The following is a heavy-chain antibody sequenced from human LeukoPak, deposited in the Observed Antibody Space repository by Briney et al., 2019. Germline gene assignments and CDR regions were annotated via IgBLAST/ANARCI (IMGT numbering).Heavy chain of an antibody. V-gene: IGHV1-18*01. CDR1: GYTFTSYD. J-gene: IGHJ4*02. Sequence: ASAKVSCKASGYTFTSYDINWVRQATGQGLEWMGWISAYNGNTNYAQKLQGRVTMTTDTSTTTAYMELRSLRSDDTAVYYCARDQQWLDPARHDFDYWGQGTLVTVSS. CDR2: ISAYNGNT. CDR3: ARDQQWLDPARHDFDY. D-gene: IGHD6-19*01.